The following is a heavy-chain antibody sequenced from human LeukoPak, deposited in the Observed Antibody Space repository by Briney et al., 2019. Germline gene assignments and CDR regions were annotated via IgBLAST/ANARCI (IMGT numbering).Heavy chain of an antibody. CDR2: ISAYNGNT. CDR3: AREVLVDTAMDRTYYFDY. D-gene: IGHD5-18*01. V-gene: IGHV1-18*01. Sequence: GASVKVSCKASGYTFTSYGISWVRQAPGQRLEWIGWISAYNGNTNYAQKLQGRVTMTTDTSTSTAYMELRSLRSDDTAVYYCAREVLVDTAMDRTYYFDYWGQGTLVTVSS. CDR1: GYTFTSYG. J-gene: IGHJ4*02.